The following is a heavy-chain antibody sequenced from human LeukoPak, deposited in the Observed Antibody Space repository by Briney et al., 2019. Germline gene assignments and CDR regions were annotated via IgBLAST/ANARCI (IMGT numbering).Heavy chain of an antibody. Sequence: PSGTLSLTCTVSGGSISSYYWSWIRQPAGKGLEWIGRIYTSGSTNYNPSLKSRVTMSVDTSKNQFSLKLSSVTAADTAVYYCARDTTSYYYDSSGYWPNWGQGTLVTVSS. J-gene: IGHJ4*02. CDR1: GGSISSYY. CDR2: IYTSGST. V-gene: IGHV4-4*07. CDR3: ARDTTSYYYDSSGYWPN. D-gene: IGHD3-22*01.